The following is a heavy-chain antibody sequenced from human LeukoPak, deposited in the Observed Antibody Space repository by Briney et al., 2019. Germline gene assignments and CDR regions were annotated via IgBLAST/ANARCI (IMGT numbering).Heavy chain of an antibody. J-gene: IGHJ2*01. Sequence: SETLSLTCTVSGDSVSSGTYYWSWIRQPPGKGLEWIGYIYYSGSTNYNPSLKSRVTISVDSSKNQFSLKLSSVTAAGTAVYYCAREHPGYCSGGSCRDWYFDLWGRGTLVTVSS. D-gene: IGHD2-15*01. V-gene: IGHV4-61*01. CDR1: GDSVSSGTYY. CDR2: IYYSGST. CDR3: AREHPGYCSGGSCRDWYFDL.